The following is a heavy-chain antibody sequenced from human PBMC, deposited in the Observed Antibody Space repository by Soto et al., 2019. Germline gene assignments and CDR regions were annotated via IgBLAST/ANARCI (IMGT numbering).Heavy chain of an antibody. V-gene: IGHV4-30-2*01. D-gene: IGHD6-13*01. CDR3: ARSFIAAAGGYCMDV. Sequence: QLQLQESGSGLVKPSQTLSLTCAVSGGSISSGGYSWSWIRQPPGKGLEWIGYIYHSGSTYYNPSLQSRVTISVDRSKNQFSLKLSSVTAADTAVYYCARSFIAAAGGYCMDVWGQGTSVTVSS. CDR1: GGSISSGGYS. CDR2: IYHSGST. J-gene: IGHJ6*02.